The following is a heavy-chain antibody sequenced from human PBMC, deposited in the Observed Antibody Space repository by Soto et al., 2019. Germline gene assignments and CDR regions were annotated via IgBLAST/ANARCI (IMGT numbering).Heavy chain of an antibody. CDR2: IYYSGST. Sequence: SETLSLTCTVSGGSISSGDYYWSWIRQPPGKGLEWIGYIYYSGSTYYNPSLKSRVTISVDTSKNQFSLKLSSVTAADTAVYYCARVGTPSSIAVAGRFDYWGQGTLVTVSS. CDR3: ARVGTPSSIAVAGRFDY. D-gene: IGHD6-19*01. J-gene: IGHJ4*02. V-gene: IGHV4-30-4*01. CDR1: GGSISSGDYY.